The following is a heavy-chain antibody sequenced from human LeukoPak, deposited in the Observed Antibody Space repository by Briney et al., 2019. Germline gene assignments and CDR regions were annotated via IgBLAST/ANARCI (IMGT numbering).Heavy chain of an antibody. CDR3: AKGRGNVVVRDVFYFDY. D-gene: IGHD3-10*01. J-gene: IGHJ4*02. CDR1: GGSISSGPYS. CDR2: IYHSGNT. Sequence: SQTLSLTCAVSGGSISSGPYSWHWIRQPPGKGLEWIGFIYHSGNTYYNPSLKSRLTMSVDRSKNQFSLKLSSVTAADTAVYYCAKGRGNVVVRDVFYFDYWGQGALVTVSS. V-gene: IGHV4-30-2*01.